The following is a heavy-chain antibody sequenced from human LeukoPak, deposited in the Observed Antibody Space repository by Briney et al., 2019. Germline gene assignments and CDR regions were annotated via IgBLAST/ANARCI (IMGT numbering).Heavy chain of an antibody. CDR2: ISWNSGSI. V-gene: IGHV3-9*01. CDR3: AKLPNYDILTGYSFDY. Sequence: GRSLRLSCAASGFTFDDYAMHWVRQAPGKGLEWVSGISWNSGSIGYADSVKGRFTISRDNAKNSLSLQMNSLRAEDTALYYCAKLPNYDILTGYSFDYWGQGTLVTVSS. J-gene: IGHJ4*02. D-gene: IGHD3-9*01. CDR1: GFTFDDYA.